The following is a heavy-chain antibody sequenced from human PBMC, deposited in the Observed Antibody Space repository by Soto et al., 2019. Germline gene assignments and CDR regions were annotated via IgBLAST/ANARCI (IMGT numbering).Heavy chain of an antibody. D-gene: IGHD1-7*01. Sequence: PSQTLSLTCAISGDSVSSNSAAWNWIRQSPSRGLERLGRTYYRSKWYNDYAVSVKSRITINPDTSKNQFSLQLNSVTPEDTAVYYCAREGLTGTTRGYYYYYGMDVWGQGTTVTVYS. CDR2: TYYRSKWYN. CDR1: GDSVSSNSAA. J-gene: IGHJ6*02. CDR3: AREGLTGTTRGYYYYYGMDV. V-gene: IGHV6-1*01.